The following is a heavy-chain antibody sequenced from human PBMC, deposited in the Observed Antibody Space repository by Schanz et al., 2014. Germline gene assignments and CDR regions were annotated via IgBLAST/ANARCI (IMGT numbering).Heavy chain of an antibody. CDR1: GFTFSTYA. V-gene: IGHV3-23*04. Sequence: VQLVESGGGVVQPGRSLRLSCAASGFTFSTYAMSWVRQAPGKGLEWVSAISGSGGSTYYADSVKGRFTIARDNSKNTLYLQMNSLRAEDTAVFYCAKEMGYCSGGTCYDYYYYGLDVWGQGTTVTVSS. CDR2: ISGSGGST. D-gene: IGHD2-15*01. CDR3: AKEMGYCSGGTCYDYYYYGLDV. J-gene: IGHJ6*02.